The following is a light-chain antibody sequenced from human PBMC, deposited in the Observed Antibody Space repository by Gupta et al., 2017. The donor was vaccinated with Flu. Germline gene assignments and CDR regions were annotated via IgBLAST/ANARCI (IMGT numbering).Light chain of an antibody. V-gene: IGLV2-14*01. CDR1: SSDIGGYNR. CDR2: EVS. Sequence: QSALTQPASVSGSLGQSIPISCTGTSSDIGGYNRVSWYQQHPGKAPKLIIYEVSNRPSGLSDRFSGSRSGNTASLTISGLQADDEADYYCSSYTRSTTSIIAWVFGGGTRLTVL. CDR3: SSYTRSTTSIIAWV. J-gene: IGLJ3*02.